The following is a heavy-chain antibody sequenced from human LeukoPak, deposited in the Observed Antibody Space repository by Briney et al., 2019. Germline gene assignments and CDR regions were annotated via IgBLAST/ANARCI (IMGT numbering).Heavy chain of an antibody. V-gene: IGHV1-3*01. D-gene: IGHD6-13*01. Sequence: APVEGSFQGSGGTFHSHSISWGGQAPRQKVEWVGWMNADNGGTIYSQKFQGRVTITRDTSASTAYVELSSLTSEDTAVYYCAREHKYSSSWYPAYWGQGTLVTVSS. CDR3: AREHKYSSSWYPAY. CDR1: GGTFHSHS. CDR2: MNADNGGT. J-gene: IGHJ4*02.